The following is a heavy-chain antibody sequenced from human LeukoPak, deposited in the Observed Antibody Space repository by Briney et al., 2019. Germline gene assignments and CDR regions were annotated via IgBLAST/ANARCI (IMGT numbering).Heavy chain of an antibody. CDR3: ARGLGDSSDYHYLGY. CDR2: FNHSGRT. CDR1: GGSFSGYY. Sequence: SETLSLTCAVYGGSFSGYYWSWIRQPPGKGLEWIGEFNHSGRTTYNPSLKSRVTILVDTSKNQFSLKVTSLTAADTALYYCARGLGDSSDYHYLGYWGRGTRVTVSS. J-gene: IGHJ4*02. V-gene: IGHV4-34*01. D-gene: IGHD3-22*01.